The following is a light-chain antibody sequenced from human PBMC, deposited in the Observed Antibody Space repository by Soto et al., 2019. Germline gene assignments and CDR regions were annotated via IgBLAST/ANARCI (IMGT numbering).Light chain of an antibody. CDR1: HSVSSSS. CDR2: DTS. V-gene: IGKV3-20*01. Sequence: EIVLTQSPGTLSLSPGERATLSCRVSHSVSSSSLAWYQQKPGQAPRLLMYDTSSRATGIPDRFSGSGSGTDFTLTISRLEPEDFAVYYCQQYDSSTGTFGQGTKVEIK. CDR3: QQYDSSTGT. J-gene: IGKJ1*01.